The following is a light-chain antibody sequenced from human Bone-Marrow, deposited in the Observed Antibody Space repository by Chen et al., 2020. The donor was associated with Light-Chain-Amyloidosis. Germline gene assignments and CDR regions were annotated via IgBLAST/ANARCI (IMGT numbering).Light chain of an antibody. J-gene: IGKJ4*01. CDR1: QTISTH. Sequence: EVVLTQPPATLSLYPGERATLSCRASQTISTHLVWYQQKPGQVPRLLIYDASTRATGIPARFSGSGSGTDCTLSISSLEAEDFAVYYCQHRGGWPPLSFGGGTKIEIK. CDR2: DAS. V-gene: IGKV3-11*01. CDR3: QHRGGWPPLS.